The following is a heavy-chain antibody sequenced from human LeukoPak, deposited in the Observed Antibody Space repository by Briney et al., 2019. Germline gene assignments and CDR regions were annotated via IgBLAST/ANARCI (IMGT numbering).Heavy chain of an antibody. V-gene: IGHV1-2*02. CDR3: ARADYGGNSDFDY. D-gene: IGHD4-23*01. CDR1: GYTFTGYY. CDR2: INPNSGGT. Sequence: ASVKVSCKASGYTFTGYYMHWVRQAPGQGLEWMGWINPNSGGTNYAQKFRGRVTMTRDTSISTAYMELSRLRSDDTAVYYCARADYGGNSDFDYWGQGTLVTVSS. J-gene: IGHJ4*02.